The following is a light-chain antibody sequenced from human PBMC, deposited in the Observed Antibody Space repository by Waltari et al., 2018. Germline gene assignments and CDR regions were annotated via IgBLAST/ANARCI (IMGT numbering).Light chain of an antibody. Sequence: DIQMIQSPSSLSASVGDRVTITCRARQSVTSNVNWYQQKPGKAPKRLIYADFTLDRGVPSRFSGSGSGTDFALTISSLQPEDFATYYCQQSYNTPRTFGQGTKLEIK. CDR2: ADF. CDR3: QQSYNTPRT. J-gene: IGKJ2*01. V-gene: IGKV1-39*01. CDR1: QSVTSN.